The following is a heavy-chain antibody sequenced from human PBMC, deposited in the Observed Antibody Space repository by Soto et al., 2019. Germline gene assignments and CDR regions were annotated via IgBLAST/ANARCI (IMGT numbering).Heavy chain of an antibody. D-gene: IGHD6-19*01. V-gene: IGHV1-2*02. CDR3: ARDPFAVANIDY. J-gene: IGHJ4*02. Sequence: GASVKVSCKASGYTFTSYYMHWVRQAPGQGLEWMGWINPNSGGTNYAQKFQGRVTMTRDTSISTAYMELSRLRSDDTAVYYCARDPFAVANIDYWGQGTLVTVSS. CDR1: GYTFTSYY. CDR2: INPNSGGT.